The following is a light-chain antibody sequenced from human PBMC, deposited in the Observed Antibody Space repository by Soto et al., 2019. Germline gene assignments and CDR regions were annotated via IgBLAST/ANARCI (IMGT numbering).Light chain of an antibody. CDR3: QPYDDWPRT. J-gene: IGKJ1*01. V-gene: IGKV3-15*01. Sequence: EIVMTQSPATLSVSPGERATLSCRASQSVSSNLAWYQQKSGQAPRLLIYGASTRATGIPARFSGSRSVTEFTLTISSLQSEDFAVYYCQPYDDWPRTFGQGTKVEIK. CDR1: QSVSSN. CDR2: GAS.